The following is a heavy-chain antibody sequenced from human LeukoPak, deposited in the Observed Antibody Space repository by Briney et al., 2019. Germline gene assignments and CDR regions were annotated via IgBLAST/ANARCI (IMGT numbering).Heavy chain of an antibody. CDR2: ISAYNGNT. D-gene: IGHD5-18*01. CDR1: GYTFTGYY. CDR3: VRATRGYSYGLLDY. V-gene: IGHV1-18*04. J-gene: IGHJ4*02. Sequence: ASVKVSCKASGYTFTGYYMHWVRQAPGQGLEWMGWISAYNGNTNYAQKLQGRVTMTTDTSTSTAYMELRSLRSDDTAVYYCVRATRGYSYGLLDYWGQGTLVTVSS.